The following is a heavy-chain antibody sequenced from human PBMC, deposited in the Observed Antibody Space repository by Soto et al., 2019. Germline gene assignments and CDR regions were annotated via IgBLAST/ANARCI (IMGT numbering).Heavy chain of an antibody. CDR2: MYYSGST. Sequence: SETLSLTCFVSGGSISSNNYYWGWIRQPPGKGLEWIGSMYYSGSTYYNPSLKSRVTISVDTSKNQFSLKLSSVTAADTAVYYCARLTEFEGHIVATTHYHYYMDVWGKGTTATVSS. CDR1: GGSISSNNYY. D-gene: IGHD5-12*01. CDR3: ARLTEFEGHIVATTHYHYYMDV. V-gene: IGHV4-39*07. J-gene: IGHJ6*03.